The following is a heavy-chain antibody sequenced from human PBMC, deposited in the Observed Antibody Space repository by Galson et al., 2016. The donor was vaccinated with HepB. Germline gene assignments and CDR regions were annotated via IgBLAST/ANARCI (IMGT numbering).Heavy chain of an antibody. Sequence: SLRLSCAASGFPFNRYSMNWVRQAPGKGLEWVASISRSGSDIYYADSVKGRFIISRDNGQNSLSLQMNRLRGDDTAFYYCARGSTAWYTFDYWGQGVLLIVSS. CDR1: GFPFNRYS. CDR3: ARGSTAWYTFDY. CDR2: ISRSGSDI. D-gene: IGHD6-13*01. V-gene: IGHV3-21*01. J-gene: IGHJ4*02.